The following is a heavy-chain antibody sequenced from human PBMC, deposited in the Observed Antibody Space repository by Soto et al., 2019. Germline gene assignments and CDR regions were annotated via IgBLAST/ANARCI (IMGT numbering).Heavy chain of an antibody. CDR2: IGGGNDDT. Sequence: VQLLESGGGLVQPGGSLRLSCAASGFTFSIYAMSWVRQAPGKGLEWVSGIGGGNDDTYYADSVKGRFTISRDNAKNSLYLQMNSLRAEDTAVYYCASTYYDFWSGPRGVMDVWGQGTTVTVSS. D-gene: IGHD3-3*01. V-gene: IGHV3-23*01. CDR3: ASTYYDFWSGPRGVMDV. J-gene: IGHJ6*02. CDR1: GFTFSIYA.